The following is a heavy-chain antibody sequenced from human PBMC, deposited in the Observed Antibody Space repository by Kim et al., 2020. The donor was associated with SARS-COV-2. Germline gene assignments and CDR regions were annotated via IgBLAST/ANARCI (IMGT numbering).Heavy chain of an antibody. CDR2: ISSSSSYI. D-gene: IGHD4-17*01. V-gene: IGHV3-21*01. CDR3: ARIPTVTTQVDY. J-gene: IGHJ4*02. Sequence: GGSLRLSCAASGFTFSTYNMNWVRQAPGKGLEWVSAISSSSSYIYYADSVKGRFTISRDNAKNSLYLQMNSLRAEDTAVYYCARIPTVTTQVDYWGQGTLVTVSS. CDR1: GFTFSTYN.